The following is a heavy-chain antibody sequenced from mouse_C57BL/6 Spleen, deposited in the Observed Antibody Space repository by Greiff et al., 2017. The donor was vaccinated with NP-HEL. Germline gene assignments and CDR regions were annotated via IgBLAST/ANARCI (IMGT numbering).Heavy chain of an antibody. V-gene: IGHV1-18*01. CDR3: ARLLRLFYAMDY. CDR2: INPNNGGT. J-gene: IGHJ4*01. D-gene: IGHD1-2*01. CDR1: GYTFTDYN. Sequence: VQLQQSGPELVKPGASVKIPCKASGYTFTDYNMDWVKQSHGKSLEWIGDINPNNGGTIYNQKFKGKATLTVDKSSSTAYMELRSLTSEDTAVYYCARLLRLFYAMDYWGQGTSVTVSS.